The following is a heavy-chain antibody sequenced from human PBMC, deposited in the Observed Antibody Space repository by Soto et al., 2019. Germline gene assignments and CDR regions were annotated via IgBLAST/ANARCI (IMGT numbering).Heavy chain of an antibody. V-gene: IGHV3-23*01. CDR1: GFTLRNYA. CDR2: ISANDVGT. Sequence: GGSLRLSCEASGFTLRNYAMTWIRQAPGKGLEWVSLISANDVGTYYAESVKTRFTISTDQSRNTVYLQMDSLRADDTAIYYCAKAKNDYNWDNRPPFDYWGQGTLVTVS. J-gene: IGHJ4*02. CDR3: AKAKNDYNWDNRPPFDY. D-gene: IGHD1-20*01.